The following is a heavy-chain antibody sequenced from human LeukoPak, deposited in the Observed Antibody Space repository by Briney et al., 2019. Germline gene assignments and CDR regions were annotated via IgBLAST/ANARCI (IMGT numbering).Heavy chain of an antibody. CDR3: AREVFHSSGWYGWFDP. V-gene: IGHV1-18*01. CDR2: ISAYNGNT. D-gene: IGHD6-19*01. CDR1: GYTFTSYG. Sequence: GASVKVSCKASGYTFTSYGISWVRQAPGQGLEWMGWISAYNGNTNYAQKLQGRVTMTTDTSTSTAYMELRSLRSDDTAVYYCAREVFHSSGWYGWFDPWGQGTLVTVSS. J-gene: IGHJ5*02.